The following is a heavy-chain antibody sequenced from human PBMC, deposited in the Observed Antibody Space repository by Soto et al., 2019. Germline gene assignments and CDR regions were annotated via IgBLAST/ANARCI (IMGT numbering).Heavy chain of an antibody. J-gene: IGHJ4*02. CDR2: SRNKANGYTT. V-gene: IGHV3-72*01. CDR1: GFSLSDHY. Sequence: EVQMVESGGGLVQPGGYLRLSCVASGFSLSDHYIDWVRQAPGKGLDWVGRSRNKANGYTTEYAASVRGRFTLSRDDSENALFLQINRLKREDPGRFFRLWGLSGAETHGGDYWGQGTLVTVSS. D-gene: IGHD3-16*01. CDR3: LWGLSGAETHGGDY.